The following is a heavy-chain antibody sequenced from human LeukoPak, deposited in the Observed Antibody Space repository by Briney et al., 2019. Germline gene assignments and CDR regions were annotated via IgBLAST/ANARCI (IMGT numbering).Heavy chain of an antibody. V-gene: IGHV3-7*01. CDR2: IKEDGSEK. CDR1: GFRFSNYW. CDR3: ARDEFRPLGY. J-gene: IGHJ4*02. Sequence: GGSLRLSCAPSGFRFSNYWMSWVRQAPGNGLEWVANIKEDGSEKYYVDSVKGRFTISRDNAKNSLYLQMNSLRAEDTALYYCARDEFRPLGYWGQGTLVTVSS.